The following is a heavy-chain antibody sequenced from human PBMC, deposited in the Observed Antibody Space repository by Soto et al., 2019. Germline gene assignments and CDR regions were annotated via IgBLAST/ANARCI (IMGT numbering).Heavy chain of an antibody. CDR3: SRAAPRYCSGGSCYSGRDS. J-gene: IGHJ4*02. Sequence: QVQLQQWGAGLLKPSETLSLTCAVYGGSFSGYYCSGIRKPPGKGLEWMGEINDSGSTNYNPSLKYRVTISVDTSKNQFSLKLSSVTAADTAVYYCSRAAPRYCSGGSCYSGRDSWGQGTLGTDSS. CDR1: GGSFSGYY. CDR2: INDSGST. D-gene: IGHD2-15*01. V-gene: IGHV4-34*01.